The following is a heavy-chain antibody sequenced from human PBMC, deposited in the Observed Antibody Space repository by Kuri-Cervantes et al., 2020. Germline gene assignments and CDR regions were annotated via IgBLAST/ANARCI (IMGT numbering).Heavy chain of an antibody. J-gene: IGHJ1*01. V-gene: IGHV4-39*01. CDR3: VRHTYIQMCYFQT. D-gene: IGHD5-18*01. CDR2: VLYRGNT. CDR1: GGSVSRSKYY. Sequence: SETLSLTCAVYGGSVSRSKYYWGWVRQTPGKGLEWVASVLYRGNTYYSPSLKRRVTISVDASNNQFSLRLNSVTAADTAIYYCVRHTYIQMCYFQTWGQGTLVTVSS.